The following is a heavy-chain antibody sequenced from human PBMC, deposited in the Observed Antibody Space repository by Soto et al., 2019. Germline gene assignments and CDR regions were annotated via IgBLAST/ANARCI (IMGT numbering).Heavy chain of an antibody. Sequence: VKVSCKASGGTFSSYAISWVRQAPGQGLEWMGGIIPIFGTANYAQKFQGRVTITADESTSTAYMELSSLRSEDTAVYYCARRCTNGVCYMGDYYYGMDVWGQGTTVTVSS. CDR2: IIPIFGTA. J-gene: IGHJ6*02. CDR1: GGTFSSYA. V-gene: IGHV1-69*01. CDR3: ARRCTNGVCYMGDYYYGMDV. D-gene: IGHD2-8*01.